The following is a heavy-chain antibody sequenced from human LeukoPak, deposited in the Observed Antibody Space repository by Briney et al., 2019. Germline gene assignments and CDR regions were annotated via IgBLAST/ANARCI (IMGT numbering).Heavy chain of an antibody. CDR1: GFTVSSNY. J-gene: IGHJ4*02. V-gene: IGHV3-21*01. CDR2: ISSSSSYI. CDR3: ARDNFTMVRGVSDY. Sequence: GGSLRLSCAASGFTVSSNYMSWVRQAPGKGLEWVSSISSSSSYIYYADSVKGRFTISRDNAKNSLYLQMNSLRAEDTAVYYCARDNFTMVRGVSDYWGQGTLVTVSS. D-gene: IGHD3-10*01.